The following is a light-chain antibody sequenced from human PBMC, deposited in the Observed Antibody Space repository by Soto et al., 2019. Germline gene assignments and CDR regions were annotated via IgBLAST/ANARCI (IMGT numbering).Light chain of an antibody. CDR3: QQYDSLPLT. J-gene: IGKJ4*01. Sequence: DIQMTQSPSSLTASVGDRVTFNCQASQDVNNYLNWYQQKPGKAPKLLIYDASNLETGVPSRFSGSGSGTGFSFTITSLQPEDIATYYCQQYDSLPLTFGGGTKVELK. CDR1: QDVNNY. V-gene: IGKV1-33*01. CDR2: DAS.